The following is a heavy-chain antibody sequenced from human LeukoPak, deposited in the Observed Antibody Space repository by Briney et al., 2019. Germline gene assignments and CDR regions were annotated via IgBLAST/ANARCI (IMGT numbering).Heavy chain of an antibody. CDR3: ASDYGGNSASFFDY. CDR2: IWYDGSNK. D-gene: IGHD4-23*01. Sequence: GGSLRLSCAASGFTFSRYGMHWVRQAPAKGLEWVAVIWYDGSNKYYADSVKGRFTISRDNSKNTLYLQMNSLRAEDTAVYYCASDYGGNSASFFDYWGQGTLVTVSS. J-gene: IGHJ4*02. CDR1: GFTFSRYG. V-gene: IGHV3-33*01.